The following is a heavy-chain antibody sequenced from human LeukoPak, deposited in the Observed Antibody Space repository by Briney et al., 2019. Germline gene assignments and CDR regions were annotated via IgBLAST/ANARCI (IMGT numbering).Heavy chain of an antibody. Sequence: SETLSLTCTVSGDSISSSVYYWGWIRQPPGKGLEWIGIIHFSGTTYYNPSLKSRVTISVDTSKNQFSLKLTSVTAADTAVYYCARFRGVVSSSLLDFWGQGTLVTVSS. CDR1: GDSISSSVYY. V-gene: IGHV4-39*01. D-gene: IGHD3-10*01. J-gene: IGHJ4*02. CDR3: ARFRGVVSSSLLDF. CDR2: IHFSGTT.